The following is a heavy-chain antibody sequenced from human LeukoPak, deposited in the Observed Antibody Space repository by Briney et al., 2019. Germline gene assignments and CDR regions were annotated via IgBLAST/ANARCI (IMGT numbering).Heavy chain of an antibody. J-gene: IGHJ4*02. D-gene: IGHD3-22*01. CDR3: ERHYDSSAYWYYFDY. Sequence: PSETLSLTCTNSGSPVSTYYGSCILQPPGKGLEWIEYIYYSGSTNYNPPLKSRVTISVDTSKNQFSLKLSSVTAADTAVYYCERHYDSSAYWYYFDYWGQGTLVTVSS. CDR1: GSPVSTYY. V-gene: IGHV4-59*08. CDR2: IYYSGST.